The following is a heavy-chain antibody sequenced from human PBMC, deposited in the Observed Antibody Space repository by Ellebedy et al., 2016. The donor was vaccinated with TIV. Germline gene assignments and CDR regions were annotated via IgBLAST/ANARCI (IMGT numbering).Heavy chain of an antibody. Sequence: ASVKVSCKASGYTPTSDYMHWVRQAPGQGLEWMGVFKPSGGGTTYAQKLQGRVTMTRDTPTSTDYMELSSLRSEDTAVYYCARDNSAWAFDYWGQGTLVTVSS. CDR2: FKPSGGGT. CDR3: ARDNSAWAFDY. J-gene: IGHJ4*02. V-gene: IGHV1-46*04. D-gene: IGHD6-19*01. CDR1: GYTPTSDY.